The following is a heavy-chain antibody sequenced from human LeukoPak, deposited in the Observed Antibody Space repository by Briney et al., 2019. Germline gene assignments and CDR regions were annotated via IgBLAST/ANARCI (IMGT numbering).Heavy chain of an antibody. CDR3: ARVGSITGTKGFFGY. V-gene: IGHV1-8*01. Sequence: ASVKVSCKASGYTFTCYDINWVRQATGQGLEWMGWMNPNSGNTGYAQKFQGRVTMTRNTSISTAYMELSSLRSEDTAVYYCARVGSITGTKGFFGYWGQGTLVTISS. D-gene: IGHD1-20*01. CDR1: GYTFTCYD. J-gene: IGHJ4*02. CDR2: MNPNSGNT.